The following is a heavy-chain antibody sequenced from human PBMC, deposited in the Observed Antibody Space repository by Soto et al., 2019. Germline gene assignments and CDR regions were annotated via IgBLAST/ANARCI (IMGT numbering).Heavy chain of an antibody. CDR3: ASNPPMMTFGGVGGYFFDN. D-gene: IGHD3-16*01. V-gene: IGHV1-69*13. CDR2: INPMFGTA. Sequence: SVKVSCKASGGTFGSFALTWVRQAPGQGLEWMGGINPMFGTANYEEKFQGRVTITAAESTSTGYMDMSSLGHEDTAVYYCASNPPMMTFGGVGGYFFDNWGQGTLVTVSS. CDR1: GGTFGSFA. J-gene: IGHJ4*02.